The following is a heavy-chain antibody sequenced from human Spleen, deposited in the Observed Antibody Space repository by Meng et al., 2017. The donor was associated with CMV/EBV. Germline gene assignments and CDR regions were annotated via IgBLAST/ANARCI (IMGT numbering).Heavy chain of an antibody. J-gene: IGHJ4*02. CDR2: ISSSGSTI. V-gene: IGHV3-11*04. CDR1: GFNFSDHY. CDR3: ARQLGRVVGATLDY. D-gene: IGHD2-15*01. Sequence: SGFNFSDHYMSWIRQAPGQGLEWVSYISSSGSTINYADSVKGRFTISRDNAKNSLYLQMNSLRVEDTAVYYCARQLGRVVGATLDYWGQGTLVTVSS.